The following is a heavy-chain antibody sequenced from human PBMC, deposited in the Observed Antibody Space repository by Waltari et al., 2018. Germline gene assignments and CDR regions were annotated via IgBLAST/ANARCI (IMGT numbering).Heavy chain of an antibody. CDR1: GSSIPSYY. CDR2: ISYSGRT. J-gene: IGHJ5*02. CDR3: ARERSWFDP. Sequence: QVQLQESGLGLVKPSDTLSLTCTVSGSSIPSYYWTWIRQSPGKGLEWIGDISYSGRTDYGPSLRSRITISLDTSKNQFSLKLTSVTAADTAVYYCARERSWFDPWGPGTLVTVSS. V-gene: IGHV4-59*01.